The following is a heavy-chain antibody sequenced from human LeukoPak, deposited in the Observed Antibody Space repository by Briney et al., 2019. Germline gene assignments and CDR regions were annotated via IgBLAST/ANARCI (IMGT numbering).Heavy chain of an antibody. J-gene: IGHJ2*01. CDR3: ARGLLPPWHFDL. CDR2: MNPNSGNT. CDR1: GYTFTSYD. Sequence: ASVKVSCKASGYTFTSYDINWVRQATGQGLEWMGWMNPNSGNTGYAQKFQGRVTITRNTSISTAYMELSSLRSEDTAVYYCARGLLPPWHFDLWGRGTLVTVSS. V-gene: IGHV1-8*01. D-gene: IGHD1-26*01.